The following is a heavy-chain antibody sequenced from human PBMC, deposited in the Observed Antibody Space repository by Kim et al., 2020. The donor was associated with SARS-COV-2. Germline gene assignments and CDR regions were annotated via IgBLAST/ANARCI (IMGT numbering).Heavy chain of an antibody. V-gene: IGHV1-46*01. CDR2: INPSGGST. CDR3: ARDYYDSSGYYGSAFDI. J-gene: IGHJ3*02. CDR1: GYTFTSYY. Sequence: ASVKVSCKASGYTFTSYYMHWVRQAPGQGLEWMGIINPSGGSTSYAQKFQGRVTMTRDTSTSTVYMELSSLRSEDTAVYYCARDYYDSSGYYGSAFDIWGQGTMVTVSS. D-gene: IGHD3-22*01.